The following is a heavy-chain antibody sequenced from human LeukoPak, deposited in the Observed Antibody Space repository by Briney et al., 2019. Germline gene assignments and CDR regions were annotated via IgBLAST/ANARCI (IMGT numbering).Heavy chain of an antibody. CDR2: IYYSGST. D-gene: IGHD5-24*01. Sequence: SETLSLTCTVSGGSISSYYWSWIRQPPGKGLEWIGYIYYSGSTNYNPSLKSRVTISVDTSKNQFSLKLSSVTAADTAVYYCARSLSYGYNSDENYFDYWGQGTLVTVSS. CDR1: GGSISSYY. J-gene: IGHJ4*02. V-gene: IGHV4-59*01. CDR3: ARSLSYGYNSDENYFDY.